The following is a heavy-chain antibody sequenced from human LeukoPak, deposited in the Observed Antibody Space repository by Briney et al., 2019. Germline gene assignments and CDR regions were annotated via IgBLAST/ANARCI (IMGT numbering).Heavy chain of an antibody. CDR1: GGSISSSSYY. V-gene: IGHV4-39*07. D-gene: IGHD2-15*01. J-gene: IGHJ4*02. CDR3: ARGGGQSNAFDY. CDR2: IYYSGST. Sequence: PSETLSLTCTVSGGSISSSSYYWGWIRQPPGKGLEWIGSIYYSGSTYYNPSLKSRVTMSVDTPKNQFSLRLSSVTAADTAVYYCARGGGQSNAFDYWGQGTLVTVS.